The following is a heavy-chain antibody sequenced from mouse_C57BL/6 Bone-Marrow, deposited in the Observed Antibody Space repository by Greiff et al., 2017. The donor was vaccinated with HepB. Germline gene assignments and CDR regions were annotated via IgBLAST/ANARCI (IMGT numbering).Heavy chain of an antibody. J-gene: IGHJ4*01. Sequence: EVQLQQSGAELVRPGASVKLSCTASGFNIKDDYMHWVKQRPEQGLEWIGWIDPENGDTEYASKFQGKATITAETSSNTAYLQLSSLTAEDTAGYYRTTSGYYKDYRGKGKSVRVSS. V-gene: IGHV14-4*01. CDR2: IDPENGDT. CDR1: GFNIKDDY. D-gene: IGHD3-1*01. CDR3: TTSGYYKDY.